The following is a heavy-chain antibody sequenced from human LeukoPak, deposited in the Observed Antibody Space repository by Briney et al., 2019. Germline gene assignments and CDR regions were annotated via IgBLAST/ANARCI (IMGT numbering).Heavy chain of an antibody. V-gene: IGHV4-59*01. Sequence: SETLSLTCTVSGGSISSYYWSWIRQPPGKGLEWIGYIYYSGSTNYNPSLKRRVTISVDTSKNQFSLKVSSVTAPDTAVYYCARVSIGSYFYYYYHMDVWGKGPTVPVSS. CDR3: ARVSIGSYFYYYYHMDV. CDR2: IYYSGST. CDR1: GGSISSYY. J-gene: IGHJ6*03. D-gene: IGHD1-26*01.